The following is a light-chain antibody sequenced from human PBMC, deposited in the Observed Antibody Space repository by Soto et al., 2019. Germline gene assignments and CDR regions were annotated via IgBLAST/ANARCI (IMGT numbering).Light chain of an antibody. CDR1: SSDVGGYNY. CDR2: DVS. Sequence: QSALTQPASVSGSPGQSITISCTGTSSDVGGYNYVSWYQQHPGKALKLMIYDVSKRPSGVSTRFSGSKSGNTASLNISGLQAEDEADYYCSSYTSSSILYVFGTGTKLTFL. J-gene: IGLJ1*01. V-gene: IGLV2-14*03. CDR3: SSYTSSSILYV.